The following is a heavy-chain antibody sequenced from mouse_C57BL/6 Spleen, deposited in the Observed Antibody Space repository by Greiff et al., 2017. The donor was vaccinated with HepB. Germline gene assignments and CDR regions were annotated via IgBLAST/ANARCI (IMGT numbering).Heavy chain of an antibody. J-gene: IGHJ2*01. D-gene: IGHD2-4*01. Sequence: EVKVVESEGGLVQPGSSMKLSCTASGFTFSDYYMAWVRQVPEKGLEWVANINYDGSSTYYLDSLKSRFIISRDNAKNILYLQMSSLKSEDTATYYCARVAGLRNFFDYWGQGTTLTVSS. CDR3: ARVAGLRNFFDY. CDR2: INYDGSST. CDR1: GFTFSDYY. V-gene: IGHV5-16*01.